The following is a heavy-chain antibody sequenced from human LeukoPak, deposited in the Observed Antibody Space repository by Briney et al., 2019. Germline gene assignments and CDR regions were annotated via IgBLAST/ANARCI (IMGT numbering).Heavy chain of an antibody. D-gene: IGHD2-8*01. Sequence: GESLKISCKGSGYSFTNYWIGWVRQMPGKGLEWMGIIYPGDSDTRYSPSFQGQVTISADKSISTAYLQWSSLKASDTAMYYCARADCTNGVCYTGDAFDIWGQGTMVTVSS. CDR3: ARADCTNGVCYTGDAFDI. V-gene: IGHV5-51*01. CDR2: IYPGDSDT. J-gene: IGHJ3*02. CDR1: GYSFTNYW.